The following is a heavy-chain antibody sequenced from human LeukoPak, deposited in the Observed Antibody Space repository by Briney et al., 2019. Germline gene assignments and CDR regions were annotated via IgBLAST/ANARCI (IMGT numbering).Heavy chain of an antibody. D-gene: IGHD5-12*01. Sequence: GSLRLSCAASGFTFDDYGMSWVRQAPGKGLEWVSGINWNGGRTGYADSVKGRFTISRDNAKDSLYLQMNSLRAEDTALYYCARDRGGYDWVFDYWGQGTLVTVSS. CDR2: INWNGGRT. CDR3: ARDRGGYDWVFDY. V-gene: IGHV3-20*04. CDR1: GFTFDDYG. J-gene: IGHJ4*02.